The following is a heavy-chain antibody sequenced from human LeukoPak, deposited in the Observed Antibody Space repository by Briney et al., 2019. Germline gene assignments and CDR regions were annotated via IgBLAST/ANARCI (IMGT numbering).Heavy chain of an antibody. V-gene: IGHV1-24*01. CDR2: FDPEDGET. Sequence: ASVKVSCKVSGYTLTELSMHWVRRAPGKGLEWMGGFDPEDGETIYAQKFQGRVTMTEDTSTDTAYMELSSLRSEDTAVYYCATVPLLLWFGEESKNWFDPWGQGTLVTVSS. CDR3: ATVPLLLWFGEESKNWFDP. D-gene: IGHD3-10*01. CDR1: GYTLTELS. J-gene: IGHJ5*02.